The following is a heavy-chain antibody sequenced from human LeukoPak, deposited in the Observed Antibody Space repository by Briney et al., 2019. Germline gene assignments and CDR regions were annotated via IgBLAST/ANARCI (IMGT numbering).Heavy chain of an antibody. V-gene: IGHV4-59*01. CDR3: ARDRTGNNWFDP. D-gene: IGHD1-1*01. Sequence: SETLSLTCSVSGGSINSGYWSWIRQPPGKGLEWIGLLYPSGSTNYNPSLKSRVTISVDTSRTQFSLKLSSVTAADTAVYYCARDRTGNNWFDPWGQGTLVTVSS. J-gene: IGHJ5*02. CDR2: LYPSGST. CDR1: GGSINSGY.